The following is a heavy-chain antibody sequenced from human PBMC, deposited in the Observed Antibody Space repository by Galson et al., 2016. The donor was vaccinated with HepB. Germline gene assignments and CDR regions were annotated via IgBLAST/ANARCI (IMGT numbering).Heavy chain of an antibody. CDR1: GFPFNTYT. V-gene: IGHV3-21*01. Sequence: SLRLSCAGSGFPFNTYTLHWVRQAPGKGLEWVSSISSSSSYIYYADSVKGRFTISRDNAKNSLYLQMNSLRAEDTAVYYCVRPSSSSWAFDYWGQGTLVTVSS. J-gene: IGHJ4*02. CDR3: VRPSSSSWAFDY. D-gene: IGHD6-6*01. CDR2: ISSSSSYI.